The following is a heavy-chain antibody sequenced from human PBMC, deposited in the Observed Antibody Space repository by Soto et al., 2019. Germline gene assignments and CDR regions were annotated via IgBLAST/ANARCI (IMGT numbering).Heavy chain of an antibody. D-gene: IGHD6-13*01. CDR2: IFPYTGDT. CDR3: ASGGFSSSWRLDS. Sequence: QVYLVQSGAEVKKPGASVKVSCKASAYDFNTYSINWVRQAPGQGLEWMGSIFPYTGDTHYAQNLRARFTMTRDTTTNTAYMDLARLQLDDMAVYYCASGGFSSSWRLDSWGQGTLVTVSS. CDR1: AYDFNTYS. J-gene: IGHJ4*02. V-gene: IGHV1-18*03.